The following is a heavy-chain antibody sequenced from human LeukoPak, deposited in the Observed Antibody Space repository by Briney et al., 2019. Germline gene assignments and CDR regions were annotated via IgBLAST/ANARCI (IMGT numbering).Heavy chain of an antibody. CDR3: AKDSIKWERQVHYYYGMDV. Sequence: GRSLRLSCAASGFTFDDYAMHWVRQAPGKGLEWVSGISWNGGSIGYADSVKGRFTISRDNAKNSLYLQMNSLRAEDTAVYYCAKDSIKWERQVHYYYGMDVWGQGTTVTVSS. CDR1: GFTFDDYA. J-gene: IGHJ6*02. V-gene: IGHV3-9*01. D-gene: IGHD1-26*01. CDR2: ISWNGGSI.